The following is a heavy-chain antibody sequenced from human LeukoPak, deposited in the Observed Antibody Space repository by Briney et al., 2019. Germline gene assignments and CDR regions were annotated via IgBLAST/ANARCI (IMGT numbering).Heavy chain of an antibody. D-gene: IGHD1-26*01. CDR2: ISGSGGST. CDR1: GFTFGDYA. J-gene: IGHJ4*02. CDR3: AKVGGSIVGAIYGHFDY. V-gene: IGHV3-23*01. Sequence: GGSLRLSCTASGFTFGDYAMSWFRQAPGKGLEWVSAISGSGGSTYYADSVKGRFTISRDNSKNTLYLQMNSLRAEDTAVYYCAKVGGSIVGAIYGHFDYWGQGTLVTVSS.